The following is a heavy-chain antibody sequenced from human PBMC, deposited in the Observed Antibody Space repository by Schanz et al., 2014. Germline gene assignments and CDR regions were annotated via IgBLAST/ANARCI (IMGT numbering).Heavy chain of an antibody. CDR3: AKGMGYCSGRTCYDYYYYGLDV. Sequence: DVQLLESGGGLVQPGGSLRLSCAASGFTFNNYAMTWVRQAPGKGLEWVSSISHSGGSKYYADSVKGRFTISRDNSENTLYLQMNSLSADDTAVFYCAKGMGYCSGRTCYDYYYYGLDVWGQGTTVTVSS. CDR2: ISHSGGSK. D-gene: IGHD2-15*01. CDR1: GFTFNNYA. V-gene: IGHV3-23*01. J-gene: IGHJ6*02.